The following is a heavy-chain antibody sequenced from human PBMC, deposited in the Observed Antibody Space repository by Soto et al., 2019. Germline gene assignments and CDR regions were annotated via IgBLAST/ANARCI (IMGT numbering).Heavy chain of an antibody. CDR3: TTDFWSGTYCDN. V-gene: IGHV3-15*01. Sequence: GGSLRLSCAASGFAFSNAWMSWVRQAPGKGLEWVGRTKSKIEGGTTDYAAPVDGRFTISRDDSQNTLYLQMNSLKTEDTAVYYCTTDFWSGTYCDNWGQGTLVTVSS. D-gene: IGHD3-3*01. CDR2: TKSKIEGGTT. CDR1: GFAFSNAW. J-gene: IGHJ4*02.